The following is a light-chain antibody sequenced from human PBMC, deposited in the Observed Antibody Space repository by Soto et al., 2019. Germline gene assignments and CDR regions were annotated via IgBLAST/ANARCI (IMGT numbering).Light chain of an antibody. CDR1: QDITTY. CDR3: QNYFSVPHT. Sequence: DIQMTPSPSSLSASVGDRVTITCRASQDITTYLAWYQQKSWKPPQLLIYAASTLHAGVPSRFSGGGSGTNFTLTISSLQTEDVATYYCQNYFSVPHTFGGGTKVEIK. J-gene: IGKJ4*01. V-gene: IGKV1-27*01. CDR2: AAS.